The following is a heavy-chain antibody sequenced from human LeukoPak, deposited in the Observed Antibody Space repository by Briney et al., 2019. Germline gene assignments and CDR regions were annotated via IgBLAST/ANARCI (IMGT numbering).Heavy chain of an antibody. CDR1: GFTFSSYA. V-gene: IGHV3-30*04. J-gene: IGHJ5*02. Sequence: GGSLRLSCAASGFTFSSYAMHWVRKAPGKGLEWVAVISYDGSNKYYADSVKGRFTISIDNSKNTLYLQMNSLRAEDTAVYYCAREFIAAVGRNWFDPWGQGTLVTVSS. D-gene: IGHD6-13*01. CDR3: AREFIAAVGRNWFDP. CDR2: ISYDGSNK.